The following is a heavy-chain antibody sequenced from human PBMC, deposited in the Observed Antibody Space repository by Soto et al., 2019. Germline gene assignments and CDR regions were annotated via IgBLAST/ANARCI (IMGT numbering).Heavy chain of an antibody. CDR3: VRDPSKRAPPDY. Sequence: HVQLVESGGDLVKPGGSLRLSCAASGFAFGDYYMTWIRQAPGKGLEWVAYISSTGAYTNYADTVKGRITISRDNAKKSLYLQIYSLRDEDTAVYYCVRDPSKRAPPDYWGQGTLVTVSS. CDR1: GFAFGDYY. V-gene: IGHV3-11*05. J-gene: IGHJ4*02. CDR2: ISSTGAYT.